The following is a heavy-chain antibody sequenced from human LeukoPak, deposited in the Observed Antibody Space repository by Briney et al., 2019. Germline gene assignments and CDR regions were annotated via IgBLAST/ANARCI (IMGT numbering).Heavy chain of an antibody. J-gene: IGHJ3*02. Sequence: SETLSLTCTVSGGSISSYYWSWIRQPPGKGLEWIGYIYYSGSTNYNPSLKSRVTISVDTSKNQLSLKLSSVTAADTAVYYCARVPVRGRAFDIWGQGTMVTVSS. CDR1: GGSISSYY. CDR2: IYYSGST. CDR3: ARVPVRGRAFDI. V-gene: IGHV4-59*01. D-gene: IGHD3-10*01.